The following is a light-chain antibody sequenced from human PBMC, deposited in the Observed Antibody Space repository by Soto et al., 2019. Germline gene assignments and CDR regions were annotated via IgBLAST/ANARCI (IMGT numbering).Light chain of an antibody. CDR3: QQRSSWPFT. V-gene: IGKV3-11*01. CDR1: QGISTY. Sequence: EIVFTQSPGTLSLSPGERATLSCRASQGISTYLVWYQQKPGQAPRLLIYDASNRATGIPPRFSGSGSGTDFTLTISSXEPEDFAVYYCQQRSSWPFTFGPGTKVDIK. CDR2: DAS. J-gene: IGKJ3*01.